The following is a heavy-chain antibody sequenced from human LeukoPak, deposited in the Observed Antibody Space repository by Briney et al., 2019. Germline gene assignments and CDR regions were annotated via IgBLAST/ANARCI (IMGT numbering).Heavy chain of an antibody. CDR1: GYTFTSYY. D-gene: IGHD5-24*01. J-gene: IGHJ3*02. CDR2: INPNTGGT. CDR3: ARVGDGLNDAFDI. Sequence: ASVKVSCKASGYTFTSYYMHWVRQAPGQGLEWLGRINPNTGGTNFAQSFQGRVTMTRDTSITTAYMELSRLRSDDTAVYYCARVGDGLNDAFDIWGQGTMVTASS. V-gene: IGHV1-2*06.